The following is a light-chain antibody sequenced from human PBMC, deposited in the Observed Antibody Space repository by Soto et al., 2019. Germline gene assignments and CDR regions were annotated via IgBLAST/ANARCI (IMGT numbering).Light chain of an antibody. V-gene: IGLV1-47*01. CDR1: SSNIGSHY. Sequence: QSVLTQPPSASVTPGQRVTISCSGSSSNIGSHYVFWYQQLPGTAPKLLIYRNNQRPSGVPDRFSGSKSGTSASLAISGLRSEDEADYYCAAWDDSLSGVMFGGGTKLTVL. CDR2: RNN. CDR3: AAWDDSLSGVM. J-gene: IGLJ3*02.